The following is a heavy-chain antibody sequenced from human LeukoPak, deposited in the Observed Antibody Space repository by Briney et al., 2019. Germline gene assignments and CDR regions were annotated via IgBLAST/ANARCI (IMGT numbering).Heavy chain of an antibody. Sequence: SEALSPTCTVSGGSISSYYWSWIRQPPGKGLEWIGYIYYSGTTNYNPSLKSRVTISVDASKNQFSLKLSSVTAADTAVYYCARGVYIAAAQYAYWGQGTLVTVSS. J-gene: IGHJ4*02. D-gene: IGHD6-13*01. CDR3: ARGVYIAAAQYAY. V-gene: IGHV4-59*01. CDR2: IYYSGTT. CDR1: GGSISSYY.